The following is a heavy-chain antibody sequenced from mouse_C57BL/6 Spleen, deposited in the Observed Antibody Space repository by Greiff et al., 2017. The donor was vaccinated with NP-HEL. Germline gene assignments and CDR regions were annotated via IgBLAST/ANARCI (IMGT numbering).Heavy chain of an antibody. CDR1: GFTFSDYG. V-gene: IGHV5-17*01. CDR2: ISSGSSTI. CDR3: ARGGVDWYFDV. J-gene: IGHJ1*03. Sequence: EVKLVESGGGLVKPGGSLKLSCAASGFTFSDYGMHWVRQAPEKGLEWVAYISSGSSTIYYADTVKGRFTISRDNAKNTLFLQMTSLRSEDTAMYYCARGGVDWYFDVWGTGTTVTVSS.